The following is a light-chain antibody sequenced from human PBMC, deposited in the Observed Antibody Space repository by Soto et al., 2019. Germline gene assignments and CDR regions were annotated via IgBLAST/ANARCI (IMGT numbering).Light chain of an antibody. V-gene: IGKV1-12*01. CDR2: AAA. CDR1: QGISSW. Sequence: DIPMTQSPSSVSSSVGDRVTITCRASQGISSWVAWYQQKPGKAPKLLIYAAASLQSGVPSRFSGSGSGTDFTLTISSLQPKDVATYYWQPANSFPLTFGGGTKVEIK. CDR3: QPANSFPLT. J-gene: IGKJ4*02.